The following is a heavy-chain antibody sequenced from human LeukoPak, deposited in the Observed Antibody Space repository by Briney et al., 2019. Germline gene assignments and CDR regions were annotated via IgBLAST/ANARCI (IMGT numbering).Heavy chain of an antibody. CDR2: IYYSGSA. J-gene: IGHJ4*02. CDR3: ARGSYYSYDDYYFDY. V-gene: IGHV4-59*01. Sequence: PSETLSLTCTVSGGSISSYYWSWIRQPPGKGLEWIGYIYYSGSANYNPSLKSRVTISVDTSKNQFSPKLSSVTAADTAVYYCARGSYYSYDDYYFDYWGQGTLVTVSS. D-gene: IGHD5-18*01. CDR1: GGSISSYY.